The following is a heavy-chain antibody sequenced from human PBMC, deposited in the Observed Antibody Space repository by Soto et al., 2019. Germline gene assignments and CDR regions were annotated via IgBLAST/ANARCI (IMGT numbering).Heavy chain of an antibody. J-gene: IGHJ6*02. D-gene: IGHD3-3*01. Sequence: KVSCKASGGTFSSYAISWVRQAPGQGLEWMGGIIPIFGTANYAQKFQGRVTITADKSTSTAYMELSSLRSEDTAVYYCARKGALSYDFWSGYYTRRFGMDVWGQGTTVTVSS. V-gene: IGHV1-69*06. CDR3: ARKGALSYDFWSGYYTRRFGMDV. CDR2: IIPIFGTA. CDR1: GGTFSSYA.